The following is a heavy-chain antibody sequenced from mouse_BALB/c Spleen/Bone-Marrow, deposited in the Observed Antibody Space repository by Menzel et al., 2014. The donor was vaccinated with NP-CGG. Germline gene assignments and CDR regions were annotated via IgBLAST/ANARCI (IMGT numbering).Heavy chain of an antibody. Sequence: VQLQQSGPELVKPGASVKMSCKASGYTFTSYVMHWVKQKPGQGLEWIEYINPYNDGTKYNEKFKGKATLTSDKSSSTAYMELSSLTSEDSAVYYCARSGRYDGFAYWGQGTLVTVSA. D-gene: IGHD2-14*01. V-gene: IGHV1-14*01. CDR3: ARSGRYDGFAY. CDR1: GYTFTSYV. CDR2: INPYNDGT. J-gene: IGHJ3*01.